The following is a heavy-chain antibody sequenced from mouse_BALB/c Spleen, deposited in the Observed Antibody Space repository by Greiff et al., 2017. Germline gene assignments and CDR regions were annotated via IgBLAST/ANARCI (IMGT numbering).Heavy chain of an antibody. D-gene: IGHD1-1*01. J-gene: IGHJ2*01. V-gene: IGHV1-14*01. Sequence: EVQLVESGAELVKPGASVKMSCKASGYTFTSYVMHWVKQKPGQGLEWIGYINPYNDGTKYNEKFKGKATLTSDKSSSTAYMELSSLTSEDSAVYYCARSNYGSRRYYFDYWGQGTTLTVSS. CDR3: ARSNYGSRRYYFDY. CDR1: GYTFTSYV. CDR2: INPYNDGT.